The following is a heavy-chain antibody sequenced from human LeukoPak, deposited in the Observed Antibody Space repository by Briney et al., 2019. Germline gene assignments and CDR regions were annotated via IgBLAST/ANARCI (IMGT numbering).Heavy chain of an antibody. Sequence: RATVKISCKVSGYTFTDYYMHWVQQDPGKGLEWMGLVDPEDGETIYAEKFQGRATITADTSTDTAYMELSSLRSEDTAVYYCATGPRADGSLDYWGQGTLVTVSS. V-gene: IGHV1-69-2*01. J-gene: IGHJ4*02. CDR1: GYTFTDYY. D-gene: IGHD1-26*01. CDR2: VDPEDGET. CDR3: ATGPRADGSLDY.